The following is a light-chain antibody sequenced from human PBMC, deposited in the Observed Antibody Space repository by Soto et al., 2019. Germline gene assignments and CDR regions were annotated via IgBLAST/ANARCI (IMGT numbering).Light chain of an antibody. V-gene: IGKV1-12*01. J-gene: IGKJ5*01. CDR1: QDLTYW. CDR2: DXS. CDR3: QQAKSVPLT. Sequence: DIQMTQSPSSVSASVGDRVSSXCRASQDLTYWLAWYQQGPGXAPKCXXADXSILQRGGPSRFSGSGFGTNFTLTITSLQPEYSATYFFQQAKSVPLTFGQGTRLEIK.